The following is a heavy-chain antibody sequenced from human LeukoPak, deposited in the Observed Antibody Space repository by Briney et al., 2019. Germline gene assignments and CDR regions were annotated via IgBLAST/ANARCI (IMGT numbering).Heavy chain of an antibody. CDR1: GFTVSSNY. CDR2: ISGSGGST. Sequence: GGSLRLSCAASGFTVSSNYMSWVRQAPGKGLEWVSAISGSGGSTYYADSVKGRFTISRDNSKNTLYLQMNSLRAEDTAVYYCAKDLNWDAFDIWGQGTMVTVSS. V-gene: IGHV3-23*01. J-gene: IGHJ3*02. D-gene: IGHD1-20*01. CDR3: AKDLNWDAFDI.